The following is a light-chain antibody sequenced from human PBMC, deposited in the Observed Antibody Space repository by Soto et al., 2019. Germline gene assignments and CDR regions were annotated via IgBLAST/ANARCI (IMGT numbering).Light chain of an antibody. CDR2: GAS. J-gene: IGKJ1*01. V-gene: IGKV3-15*01. Sequence: EIVMTQSPSTLSVSPVERSTLSFMASQSINSNLAWYQQKPGQAPRLLIYGASTRATGLPARFSGSGSGTEFTLTISSLQSEDFAVYYCQQYNKWTSRTFGQGTKVDIK. CDR1: QSINSN. CDR3: QQYNKWTSRT.